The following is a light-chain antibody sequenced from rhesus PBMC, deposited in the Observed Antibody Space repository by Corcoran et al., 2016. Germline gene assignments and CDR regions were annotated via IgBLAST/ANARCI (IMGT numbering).Light chain of an antibody. Sequence: DIQMTQSPTSLSASVGDRVTVTCRASQGINNELSWYQQKPGKAPTLLIHPASPLQTGVSSRFSGSGSGTEYTLALRSLQPEDVATYSCLQDCNTPFTFGPGTKLHIK. CDR1: QGINNE. CDR2: PAS. J-gene: IGKJ3*01. V-gene: IGKV1-94*01. CDR3: LQDCNTPFT.